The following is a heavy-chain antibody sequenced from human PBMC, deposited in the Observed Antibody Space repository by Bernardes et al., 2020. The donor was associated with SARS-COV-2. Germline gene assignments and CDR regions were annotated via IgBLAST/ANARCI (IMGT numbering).Heavy chain of an antibody. CDR3: ARAGITIFGVRIQGGFDY. CDR2: IYTSGST. V-gene: IGHV4-4*07. D-gene: IGHD3-3*01. Sequence: SETLSLTCTVSGCSISSYYWSWIRQPAGKGLEWIGRIYTSGSTNYNPSLKSRVTMSVDTSKNQFSLKLSSVTAADTAVYYCARAGITIFGVRIQGGFDYWGQGTLVTVSS. CDR1: GCSISSYY. J-gene: IGHJ4*02.